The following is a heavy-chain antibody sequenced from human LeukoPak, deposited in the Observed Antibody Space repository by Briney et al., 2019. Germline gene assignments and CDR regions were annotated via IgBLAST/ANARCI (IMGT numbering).Heavy chain of an antibody. V-gene: IGHV1-18*01. CDR1: GYTFNIYG. J-gene: IGHJ4*02. CDR3: GRSSSGWSVDY. Sequence: ASVKVSCKASGYTFNIYGISWGRQAPGKGLEWMGWISAYNGDTKYAQKLQGRVTLTTDTSTSTAYMELRSLTSDDAAVYYCGRSSSGWSVDYWGQGALVTVSS. D-gene: IGHD6-19*01. CDR2: ISAYNGDT.